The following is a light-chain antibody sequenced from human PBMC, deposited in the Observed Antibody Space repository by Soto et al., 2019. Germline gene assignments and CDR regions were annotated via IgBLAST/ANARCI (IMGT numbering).Light chain of an antibody. Sequence: QSALTQPASVSGSPGQSITISCTGTSSDVGGYNYVSWYQQHPVKAPKLMISQVSNRPSVISNRFSGSKSGNTASLTISGLPAEDEADYYCSSYTSSSTLVLFGGGTKVTVL. CDR1: SSDVGGYNY. CDR3: SSYTSSSTLVL. CDR2: QVS. V-gene: IGLV2-14*01. J-gene: IGLJ2*01.